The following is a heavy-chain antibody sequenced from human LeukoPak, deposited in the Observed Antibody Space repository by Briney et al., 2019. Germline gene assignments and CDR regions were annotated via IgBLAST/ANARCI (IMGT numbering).Heavy chain of an antibody. J-gene: IGHJ3*02. CDR1: GDSVSSNIAT. CDR3: ARHNRSAYTGYENAFDI. V-gene: IGHV6-1*01. CDR2: TYYRSQWYY. Sequence: SQTLSLTCVISGDSVSSNIATWNWIRQSPSRGLEWLGRTYYRSQWYYDYAVSVRSRITINPDTSKNQFSLKLNSVTAADTGIYYCARHNRSAYTGYENAFDIWGQGTMVTVSS. D-gene: IGHD5-12*01.